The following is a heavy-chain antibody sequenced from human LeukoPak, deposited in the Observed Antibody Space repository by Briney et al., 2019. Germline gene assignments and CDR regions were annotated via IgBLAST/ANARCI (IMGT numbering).Heavy chain of an antibody. CDR1: GFTFSSYT. CDR2: ISGSGGST. CDR3: AKDPSTTVTFFDY. D-gene: IGHD4-17*01. Sequence: GGSLRLSCAASGFTFSSYTVDWVRQAPGKGLEWVSAISGSGGSTYYADSVKGRFTISRDNSKNTLYLQMNSLRAEDTAVYYCAKDPSTTVTFFDYWGQGTLVTVSS. V-gene: IGHV3-23*01. J-gene: IGHJ4*02.